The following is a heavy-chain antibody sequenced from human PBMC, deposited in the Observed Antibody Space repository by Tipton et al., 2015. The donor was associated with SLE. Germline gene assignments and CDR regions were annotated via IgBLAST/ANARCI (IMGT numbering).Heavy chain of an antibody. V-gene: IGHV4-59*01. D-gene: IGHD4-11*01. CDR1: GGSISSYY. J-gene: IGHJ3*02. CDR3: PRGGTSRTTPFHI. Sequence: TLSLTCTVSGGSISSYYWSWIRQPPGKGLEWIGYIYYRGSTNYNPSLKSRVTISVDTSKNQFSLKLSSVTAADTAVYYCPRGGTSRTTPFHIRGQGKLDSFSS. CDR2: IYYRGST.